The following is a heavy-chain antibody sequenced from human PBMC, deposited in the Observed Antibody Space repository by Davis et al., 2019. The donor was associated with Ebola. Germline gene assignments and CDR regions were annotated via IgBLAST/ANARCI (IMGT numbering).Heavy chain of an antibody. CDR1: GGSISSGDYY. D-gene: IGHD2-2*01. V-gene: IGHV4-30-4*01. CDR2: IYYSGST. Sequence: PSETLSLTCTVSGGSISSGDYYWSWIRQPPGKGLEWIGYIYYSGSTYYNPSLKSRVTISVDTSKNQFSLKLSSVTAADTAVYYCARVGCSSTSCYGGDYYYYMDVWGKGTTVTVSS. CDR3: ARVGCSSTSCYGGDYYYYMDV. J-gene: IGHJ6*03.